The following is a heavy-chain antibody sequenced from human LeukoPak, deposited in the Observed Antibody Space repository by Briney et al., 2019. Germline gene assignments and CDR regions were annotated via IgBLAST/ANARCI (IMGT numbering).Heavy chain of an antibody. Sequence: GASVKVSCKASGYTFTNYPMNWVRQAPGQGLEWMGWINTNTGNPTYAQGFTERFVFPWDTSVTTAYLQINSLKPEDTAVYSCARDTYCTGGRCYSRVGYWGQGTVVTVSS. CDR1: GYTFTNYP. J-gene: IGHJ4*02. CDR3: ARDTYCTGGRCYSRVGY. V-gene: IGHV7-4-1*02. CDR2: INTNTGNP. D-gene: IGHD2-15*01.